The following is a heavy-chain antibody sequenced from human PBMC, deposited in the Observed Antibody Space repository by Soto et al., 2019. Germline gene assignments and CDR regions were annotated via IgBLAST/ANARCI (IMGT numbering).Heavy chain of an antibody. D-gene: IGHD3-3*01. Sequence: EVQLVESGGGLVQPGRSLRPSCAASGFTFDDYAMHWVRQAPGKGLEWVSGISWNSGSIGYADSVKGRFTISRDNAKNSLYLQMNSLRAEDTALYYCAKDRSYDFWSGTIDYWGQGTLVTVSS. CDR3: AKDRSYDFWSGTIDY. J-gene: IGHJ4*02. CDR2: ISWNSGSI. V-gene: IGHV3-9*01. CDR1: GFTFDDYA.